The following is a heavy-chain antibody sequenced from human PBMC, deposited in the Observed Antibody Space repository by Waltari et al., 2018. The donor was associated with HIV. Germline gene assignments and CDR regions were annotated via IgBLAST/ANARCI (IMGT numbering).Heavy chain of an antibody. CDR1: GYTFTKYA. J-gene: IGHJ4*02. D-gene: IGHD6-19*01. V-gene: IGHV1-3*01. Sequence: QVQLVQSGAEVKKPGASVKVSCTASGYTFTKYAVHWVRQAPGQRLEWMGWINAGNGNTKYSQKFQGRVTIIRDTSASTAYMEMSSLRSEDTAVYYCARDLLSTAGTNYWGQGTLVTVSS. CDR3: ARDLLSTAGTNY. CDR2: INAGNGNT.